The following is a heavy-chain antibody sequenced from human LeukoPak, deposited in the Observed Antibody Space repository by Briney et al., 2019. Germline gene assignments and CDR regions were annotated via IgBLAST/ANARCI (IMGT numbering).Heavy chain of an antibody. CDR3: ARESAAAVGKGY. CDR2: IYGGGST. CDR1: GFTVSSNY. J-gene: IGHJ4*02. Sequence: GGSLRLSCAASGFTVSSNYMSWVRQAPGKGLEWVSIIYGGGSTFYADSVKGRFIISRDNSKNTLYLQMYSLRVEDTALYYCARESAAAVGKGYWGQGTLVTVSS. D-gene: IGHD6-13*01. V-gene: IGHV3-66*01.